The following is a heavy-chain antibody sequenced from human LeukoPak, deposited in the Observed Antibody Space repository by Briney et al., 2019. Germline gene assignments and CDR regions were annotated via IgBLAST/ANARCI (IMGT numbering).Heavy chain of an antibody. CDR1: GYSFTSYL. J-gene: IGHJ4*02. CDR3: ARQRHTYGSGYYFDY. Sequence: GESLKISCKGSGYSFTSYLIGWVRQMPGKGLEWMGIIYPGDSDTRYSPSFQGQVTISADKSISTAYLQWSGLKASDTAMYYCARQRHTYGSGYYFDYWGQGTLVTVSS. D-gene: IGHD3-22*01. V-gene: IGHV5-51*01. CDR2: IYPGDSDT.